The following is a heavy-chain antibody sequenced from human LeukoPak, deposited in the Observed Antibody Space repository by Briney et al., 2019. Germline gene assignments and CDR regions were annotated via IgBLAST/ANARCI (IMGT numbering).Heavy chain of an antibody. CDR1: GGSTSTSNYY. Sequence: SETLSPTCTVSGGSTSTSNYYWGWIRQPPGKGLEWIGNIFYSGSTYYSPSLKSRVTISLDTSRNQFSLKLNSVTAADTAVYYCARGFLGDYYGSGSYYVFDYWGQGTLVTVSS. CDR2: IFYSGST. D-gene: IGHD3-10*01. J-gene: IGHJ4*02. CDR3: ARGFLGDYYGSGSYYVFDY. V-gene: IGHV4-39*07.